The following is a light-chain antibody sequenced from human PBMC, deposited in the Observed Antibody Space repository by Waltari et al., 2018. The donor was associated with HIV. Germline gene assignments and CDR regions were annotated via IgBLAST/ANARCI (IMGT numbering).Light chain of an antibody. CDR1: HSDLGTFDF. CDR3: SSYTITNTWV. Sequence: QSALAQPASVSGSPGQSVTISCAGSHSDLGTFDFVSWYQQLPGKAPKLIIYRVTFRPSGVPTRFSASKSANTASLTISDLQTEDEAHYYCSSYTITNTWVFGGGTMLTVL. CDR2: RVT. J-gene: IGLJ3*02. V-gene: IGLV2-14*01.